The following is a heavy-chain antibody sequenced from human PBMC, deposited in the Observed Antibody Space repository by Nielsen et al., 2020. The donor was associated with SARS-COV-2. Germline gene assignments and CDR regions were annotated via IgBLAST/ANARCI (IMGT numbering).Heavy chain of an antibody. Sequence: GGSLRLSCIASGFTFNIYAMAWVRRTPGRGLQWVSGISASGGSTYYTDSVKGRFAVSRDNSRNTLYLQMHSLRVEDTALYYCAKDDVVRGDAFDIWGPGTMVTVSS. J-gene: IGHJ3*02. D-gene: IGHD3-10*01. CDR1: GFTFNIYA. V-gene: IGHV3-23*01. CDR2: ISASGGST. CDR3: AKDDVVRGDAFDI.